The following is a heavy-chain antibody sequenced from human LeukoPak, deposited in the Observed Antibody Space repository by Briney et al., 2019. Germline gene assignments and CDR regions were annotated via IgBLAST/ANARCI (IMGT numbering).Heavy chain of an antibody. Sequence: GGSLLLSCAASGFPFTGYAMRWARHAPGKGLDWAADLSSDGSNKYYAGSVRGRFTISRDNSKNTLYLHMNSLRAEDTAVYYCARDWGGYESSGYFDYWGQGTLVTVSS. V-gene: IGHV3-30*04. CDR3: ARDWGGYESSGYFDY. J-gene: IGHJ4*02. D-gene: IGHD3-22*01. CDR2: LSSDGSNK. CDR1: GFPFTGYA.